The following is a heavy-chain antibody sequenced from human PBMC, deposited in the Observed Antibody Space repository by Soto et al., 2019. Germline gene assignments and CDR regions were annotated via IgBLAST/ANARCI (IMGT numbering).Heavy chain of an antibody. V-gene: IGHV4-30-4*01. CDR3: AGEGVVRGVLI. D-gene: IGHD3-10*01. CDR2: IYYSGSN. CDR1: GGSISSGDYY. J-gene: IGHJ4*02. Sequence: QVQLQESGPGLVKPSQTLSLTCTVSGGSISSGDYYRSWIRQPPGKGLEWIGYIYYSGSNYYIPSLKSRLTISLDTSKNQFSLKLSSVTAADTAVYYCAGEGVVRGVLIWDQGTLVTVSS.